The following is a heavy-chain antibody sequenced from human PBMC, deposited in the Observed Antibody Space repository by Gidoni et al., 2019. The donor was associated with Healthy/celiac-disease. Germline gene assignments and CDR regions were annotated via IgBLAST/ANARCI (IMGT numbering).Heavy chain of an antibody. CDR1: GFTFSSYG. V-gene: IGHV3-33*01. CDR2: IWYDGSNK. D-gene: IGHD3-16*02. CDR3: ARDLFPDYIWGSYLPDY. Sequence: QVQLVESGGGVVQPGRSLRLSCAASGFTFSSYGMHWVRQAPGKGLERVAVIWYDGSNKYYADSVKGRFTISRDNSKNTLYLQMNSLRAEDTAVYYCARDLFPDYIWGSYLPDYWGQGTLVTVSS. J-gene: IGHJ4*02.